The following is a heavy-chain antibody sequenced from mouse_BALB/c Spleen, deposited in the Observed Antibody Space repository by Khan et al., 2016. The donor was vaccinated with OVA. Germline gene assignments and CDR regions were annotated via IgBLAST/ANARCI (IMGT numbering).Heavy chain of an antibody. CDR2: IWGDGST. Sequence: VQLQESGPGLVAPSQSLSITCTVSGFSLTGYDVNWVRQPPGKGLEWLGMIWGDGSTDYNSALKSRLSISKDNSKSQVFLKMNRLQTDDTARYYCARAYYGNYREAMDYWGQGTSVTVSS. J-gene: IGHJ4*01. CDR3: ARAYYGNYREAMDY. D-gene: IGHD2-10*01. CDR1: GFSLTGYD. V-gene: IGHV2-6-7*01.